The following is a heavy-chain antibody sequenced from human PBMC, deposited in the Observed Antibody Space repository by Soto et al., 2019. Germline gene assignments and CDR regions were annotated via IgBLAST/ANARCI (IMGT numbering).Heavy chain of an antibody. V-gene: IGHV3-49*03. CDR3: TRVGTHYCSTGTCYPTDFDY. CDR2: IRSKAYGGTA. J-gene: IGHJ4*02. Sequence: GGSLRLSCTASGFTFGDYALSWFRRAPGKGLEWVGFIRSKAYGGTAEYAASVKGRFTISRDDSKSIAYLQMNSLKTEDTAVYYCTRVGTHYCSTGTCYPTDFDYWGQGTLVTVSS. D-gene: IGHD2-15*01. CDR1: GFTFGDYA.